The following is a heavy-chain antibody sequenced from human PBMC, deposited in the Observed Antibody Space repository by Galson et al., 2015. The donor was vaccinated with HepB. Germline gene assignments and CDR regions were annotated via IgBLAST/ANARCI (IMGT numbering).Heavy chain of an antibody. CDR3: AYATGWTGDAFDI. CDR1: GFTFSSYN. Sequence: SLRLSCAASGFTFSSYNMNWVRQAPGKGLEWVSSISGVSSYIYYADSVKGRFTISRDNAKKSLYLEMNSLRAEDTAVYYCAYATGWTGDAFDIWAKGQWSPSLQ. D-gene: IGHD6-19*01. CDR2: ISGVSSYI. J-gene: IGHJ3*02. V-gene: IGHV3-21*01.